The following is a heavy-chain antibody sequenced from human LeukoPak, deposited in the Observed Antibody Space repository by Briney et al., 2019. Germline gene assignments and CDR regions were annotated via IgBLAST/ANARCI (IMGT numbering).Heavy chain of an antibody. CDR2: ISSSGSII. J-gene: IGHJ4*02. CDR3: ARNWNWDYYFDY. D-gene: IGHD1-7*01. CDR1: GFTFSSYE. Sequence: PGGSLRLSCAAAGFTFSSYEMNWVRQAPGKGLEWVSYISSSGSIIYYADSVKGRFTISRDNAKNSLYLQMNRLRAEDTAAYYCARNWNWDYYFDYWGQGTLVTVSS. V-gene: IGHV3-48*03.